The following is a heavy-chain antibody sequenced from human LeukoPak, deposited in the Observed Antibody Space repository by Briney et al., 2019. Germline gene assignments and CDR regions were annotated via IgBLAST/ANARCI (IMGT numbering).Heavy chain of an antibody. D-gene: IGHD6-19*01. J-gene: IGHJ6*03. CDR1: GGSFRGYY. V-gene: IGHV4-34*01. CDR2: INHSGST. Sequence: SETLSLTCAVYGGSFRGYYWSWIRQPPGKGLEWIGEINHSGSTNYNPSLKSRVTISVDTSKNQFSLKLSSVTAADTAVYYCAREIRYSSGWYGGAPNYMDVWGKGTTVTVSS. CDR3: AREIRYSSGWYGGAPNYMDV.